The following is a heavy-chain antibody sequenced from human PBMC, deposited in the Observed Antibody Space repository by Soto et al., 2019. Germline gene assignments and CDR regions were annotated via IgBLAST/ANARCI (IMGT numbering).Heavy chain of an antibody. J-gene: IGHJ4*02. CDR1: GGSMTSSNG. CDR3: ARSEATGLDY. CDR2: AQHSGRT. D-gene: IGHD1-26*01. V-gene: IGHV4-4*02. Sequence: QVQLQESGPGLVKPSGTLSLTCTVSGGSMTSSNGWNWVRQSPGKGLKWIREAQHSGRTNYNPSLKSRVDISVDKSKNHFSLKLSSVTAAGTAVSYCARSEATGLDYWGQGTLVTVSS.